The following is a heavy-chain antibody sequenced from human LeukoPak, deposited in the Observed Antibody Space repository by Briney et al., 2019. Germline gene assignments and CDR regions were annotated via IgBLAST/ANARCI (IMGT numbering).Heavy chain of an antibody. D-gene: IGHD1-26*01. V-gene: IGHV3-33*06. Sequence: GGSLRLSCAASGFTFSSYGMHWVRQAPGKGLEWVAVIWYDGTHKSYADSVKGRFTISRDNSNSALYLDVNSLRAEDTALYYCAKDWAPHSGSHFDYWGQGTLVTVSS. CDR3: AKDWAPHSGSHFDY. CDR1: GFTFSSYG. CDR2: IWYDGTHK. J-gene: IGHJ4*02.